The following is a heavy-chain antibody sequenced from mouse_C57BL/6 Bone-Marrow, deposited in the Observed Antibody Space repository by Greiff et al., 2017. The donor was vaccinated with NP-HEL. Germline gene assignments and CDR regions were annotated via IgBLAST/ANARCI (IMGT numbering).Heavy chain of an antibody. J-gene: IGHJ3*01. D-gene: IGHD2-5*01. CDR1: GFTFSDAW. CDR2: IRNKANNHAT. CDR3: TRSYYSKIAWFAY. V-gene: IGHV6-6*01. Sequence: EVMLVESGGGLVQPGGSMKLSCAASGFTFSDAWMDWVRQSPEKGLEWVAEIRNKANNHATYYAESVKGRFTISRDDSKSSVYLQMNSLRAEDTGIYYCTRSYYSKIAWFAYWGQGTLVTVSA.